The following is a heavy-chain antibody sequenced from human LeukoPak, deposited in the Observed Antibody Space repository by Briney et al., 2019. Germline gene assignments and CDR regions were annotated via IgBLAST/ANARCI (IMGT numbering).Heavy chain of an antibody. CDR2: MNPNSGNT. CDR1: GYTFTSYD. Sequence: ASVKVSCKASGYTFTSYDTNWVRQATGQGLEWMGWMNPNSGNTGYAQKFQGRVTMTRNTSISTAYMELSSLRSEDTAVYYCARLNSYSSSFALLGYYYYYMDVWGKGTTVTVSS. J-gene: IGHJ6*03. D-gene: IGHD6-6*01. CDR3: ARLNSYSSSFALLGYYYYYMDV. V-gene: IGHV1-8*01.